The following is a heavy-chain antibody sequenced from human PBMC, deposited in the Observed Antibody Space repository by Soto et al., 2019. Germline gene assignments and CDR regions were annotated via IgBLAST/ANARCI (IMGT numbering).Heavy chain of an antibody. J-gene: IGHJ1*01. D-gene: IGHD3-10*01. CDR2: ISSSSTTI. CDR3: AIDRYADHVEFYPL. CDR1: GFTFSSYS. V-gene: IGHV3-48*02. Sequence: HPGGSLGLSCAASGFTFSSYSMNWVRQAPGKGLEWVSYISSSSTTIYYADSVKGRFTISRDNAKNSLYLQMNSLRDEDTAVYYCAIDRYADHVEFYPLWGQRSLVTVSS.